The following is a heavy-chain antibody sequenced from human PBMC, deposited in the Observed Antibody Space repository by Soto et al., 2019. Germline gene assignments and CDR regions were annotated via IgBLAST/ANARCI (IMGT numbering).Heavy chain of an antibody. Sequence: QVQLVESGGGVVQPGRSLRLSCAASGFTFSSYGMHWVRQAPGKGLEWVAVISYDGSNKYYADSVKGRFTISRDNSKNTLYLQMNSLRAEDTAVYYCAQISDDYGDYWGPFVNYWGQGTLVTVSS. V-gene: IGHV3-30*18. D-gene: IGHD4-17*01. CDR2: ISYDGSNK. J-gene: IGHJ4*02. CDR3: AQISDDYGDYWGPFVNY. CDR1: GFTFSSYG.